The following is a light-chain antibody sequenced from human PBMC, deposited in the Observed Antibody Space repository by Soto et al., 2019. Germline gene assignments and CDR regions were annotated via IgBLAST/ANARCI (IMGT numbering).Light chain of an antibody. Sequence: IQFTQSPSSLSASVGDRVTIPCRASQGISSYLTWYQQKPGKAPKLLIYAASTLQSGVPSRFSGSGSGTDFTLTISCLQSEDFATYYCQQYYSFPLFGGGTKVDIK. V-gene: IGKV1-9*01. CDR2: AAS. CDR3: QQYYSFPL. CDR1: QGISSY. J-gene: IGKJ4*01.